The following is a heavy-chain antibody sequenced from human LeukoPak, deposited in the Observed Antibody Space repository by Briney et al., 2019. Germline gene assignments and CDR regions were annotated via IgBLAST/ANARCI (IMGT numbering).Heavy chain of an antibody. D-gene: IGHD3/OR15-3a*01. CDR3: ARQTGSGLFIHP. CDR1: GVSIRSSNSY. Sequence: SGTLSLTCTVSGVSIRSSNSYWGWIRQRPGKGRVWIGSIYYSENTYYNSAVKSQVSICIDTANTLFSLGLTSMTAADTAVYYFARQTGSGLFIHPWGQGTLVTVSS. V-gene: IGHV4-39*01. J-gene: IGHJ5*02. CDR2: IYYSENT.